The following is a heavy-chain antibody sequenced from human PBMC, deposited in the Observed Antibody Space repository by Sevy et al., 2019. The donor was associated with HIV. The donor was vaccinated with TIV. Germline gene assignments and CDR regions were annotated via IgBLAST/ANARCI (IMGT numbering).Heavy chain of an antibody. J-gene: IGHJ6*02. CDR3: TTDPIIVLLVTDGMDV. CDR2: IKSKADGGTT. V-gene: IGHV3-15*01. Sequence: GGSLRLSCAASGFTFTYAWMSWVRQAPGKGLEWVGRIKSKADGGTTDYAAPVKGRFTISRDDSKNTLYLQMNSLKTDDTAVYYCTTDPIIVLLVTDGMDVWGQWTSVTVSS. D-gene: IGHD2-8*02. CDR1: GFTFTYAW.